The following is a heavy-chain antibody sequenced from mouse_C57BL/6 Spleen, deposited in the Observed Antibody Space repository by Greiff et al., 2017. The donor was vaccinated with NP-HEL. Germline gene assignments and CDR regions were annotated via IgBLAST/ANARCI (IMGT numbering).Heavy chain of an antibody. J-gene: IGHJ3*01. Sequence: DVMLVESGGGLVKPGGSLKLSCAASGFPFSDYGMHWVRHAPETGLEWVAYISSGSSTIYYADTVQCRFTISRDNAKNTLFLQMTSLRAEDTAMYYCERDSSGYNFAYWGQGTLVTVSA. V-gene: IGHV5-17*01. CDR3: ERDSSGYNFAY. CDR1: GFPFSDYG. CDR2: ISSGSSTI. D-gene: IGHD3-2*02.